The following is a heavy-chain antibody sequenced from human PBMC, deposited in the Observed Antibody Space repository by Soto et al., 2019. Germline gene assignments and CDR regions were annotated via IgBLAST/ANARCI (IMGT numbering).Heavy chain of an antibody. D-gene: IGHD6-6*01. J-gene: IGHJ5*01. V-gene: IGHV6-1*01. Sequence: SQTLSLTCAISGDSVSSNSVAWNWIRQSPSRGLEWLGRTYYRSKWYNDYAVSVKSRITINPDTSKHQFSLQLNSVTPEDTAVYYCARSEGSIAARDNWFDSWGQGTLVTVAS. CDR1: GDSVSSNSVA. CDR2: TYYRSKWYN. CDR3: ARSEGSIAARDNWFDS.